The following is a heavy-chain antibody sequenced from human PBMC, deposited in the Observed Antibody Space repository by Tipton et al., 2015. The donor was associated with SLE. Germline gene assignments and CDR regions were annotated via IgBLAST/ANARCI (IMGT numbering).Heavy chain of an antibody. D-gene: IGHD4-17*01. J-gene: IGHJ4*02. CDR2: IYYSGST. CDR3: ARDPNFGDPGTFDY. Sequence: TLSLTCTVSGGSISSSSYYWGWIRQPPGKGLEWIGSIYYSGSTYYNPSLKSRVTISVDTSKNQFSLKLSSVTAADTAVYYCARDPNFGDPGTFDYWGQGTLVTVSS. CDR1: GGSISSSSYY. V-gene: IGHV4-39*07.